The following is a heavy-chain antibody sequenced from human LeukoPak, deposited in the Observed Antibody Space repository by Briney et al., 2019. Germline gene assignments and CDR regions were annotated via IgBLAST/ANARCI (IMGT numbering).Heavy chain of an antibody. CDR3: ARGFSGSYSLDY. Sequence: GGSLRLSCAASGFTFSSYWMHWVRQAPGKGLVWVSRINSDWSTTGYAASVKGRFTISRDNAKNTLYLQMNSLRAEDTAVYYCARGFSGSYSLDYWGQGTLVTVSS. CDR1: GFTFSSYW. J-gene: IGHJ4*02. CDR2: INSDWSTT. D-gene: IGHD1-26*01. V-gene: IGHV3-74*01.